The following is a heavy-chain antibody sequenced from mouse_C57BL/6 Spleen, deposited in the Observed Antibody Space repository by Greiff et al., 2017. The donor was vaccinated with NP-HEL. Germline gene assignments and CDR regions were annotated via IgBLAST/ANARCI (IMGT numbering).Heavy chain of an antibody. Sequence: QVQLQQSGAELVKPGASVKISCKASGYAFSSYWMNWVKQRPGKGLEWIGQIYPGDGDTNYNGKFKGKATLTADKSSSTAYMQLSSLTSEDSAVYFCARSGHYYGSSDWYFDVWGTGTTVTVSS. CDR3: ARSGHYYGSSDWYFDV. CDR1: GYAFSSYW. D-gene: IGHD1-1*01. V-gene: IGHV1-80*01. CDR2: IYPGDGDT. J-gene: IGHJ1*03.